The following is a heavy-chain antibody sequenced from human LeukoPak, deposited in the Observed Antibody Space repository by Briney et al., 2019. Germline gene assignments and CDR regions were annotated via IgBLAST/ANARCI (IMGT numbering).Heavy chain of an antibody. CDR1: GFTFSSYA. Sequence: TGGSLRLSCAASGFTFSSYAMSWVRQAPGKGLEWVSAISGSGGSTYYADSVKGRFTISRDNSKNTLYLQMNSLRAEDTAVYYCAKGVALIVVVTALDYWGQGTLVTVSS. CDR3: AKGVALIVVVTALDY. V-gene: IGHV3-23*01. D-gene: IGHD2-21*02. CDR2: ISGSGGST. J-gene: IGHJ4*02.